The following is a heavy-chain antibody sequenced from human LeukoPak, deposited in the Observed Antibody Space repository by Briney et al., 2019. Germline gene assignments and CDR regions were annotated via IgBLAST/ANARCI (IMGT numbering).Heavy chain of an antibody. J-gene: IGHJ4*02. Sequence: ASVKVSYKASGYTFTSYYMHWVRQAPGQGLEWMGIINPSGGSTSYAQKFQGRVTMTRDTSTSTVYMELSSLRSEDTAVYYCARDYEGDGYNFAWLGPYYFDYWGQGTLVTVSS. CDR2: INPSGGST. D-gene: IGHD5-24*01. CDR3: ARDYEGDGYNFAWLGPYYFDY. V-gene: IGHV1-46*01. CDR1: GYTFTSYY.